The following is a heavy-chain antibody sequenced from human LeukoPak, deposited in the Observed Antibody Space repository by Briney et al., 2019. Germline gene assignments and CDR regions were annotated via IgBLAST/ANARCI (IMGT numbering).Heavy chain of an antibody. Sequence: PGGSLRLSCAATGFTFHDYAMSWVRQSPGKGLECVSAITDSGGDTYYADSVKGRFTISRDNSKNTLHLQMNSLSVEDTAIYYCASRSRERAFDFWGQGTLVTVSS. V-gene: IGHV3-23*01. J-gene: IGHJ4*02. CDR3: ASRSRERAFDF. D-gene: IGHD1-26*01. CDR2: ITDSGGDT. CDR1: GFTFHDYA.